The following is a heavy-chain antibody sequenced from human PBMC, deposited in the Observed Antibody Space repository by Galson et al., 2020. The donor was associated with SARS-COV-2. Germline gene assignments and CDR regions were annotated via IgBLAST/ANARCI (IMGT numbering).Heavy chain of an antibody. V-gene: IGHV4-34*01. D-gene: IGHD2-2*01. CDR1: GGSFSGYY. J-gene: IGHJ4*02. CDR2: INHSGST. Sequence: ETSETLSLTCAVYGGSFSGYYWSWIRQPPGKGLEWIGEINHSGSTNYNPSLKSRVTISVDTSKNQFSLKLSSVTSADTAVYYCARGPLFSSSTSCYDYWGQGTLVTVSS. CDR3: ARGPLFSSSTSCYDY.